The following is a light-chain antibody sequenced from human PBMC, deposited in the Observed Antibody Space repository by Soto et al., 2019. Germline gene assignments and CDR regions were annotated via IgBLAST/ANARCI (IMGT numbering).Light chain of an antibody. V-gene: IGKV3-15*01. CDR3: QQYNDWPSMYT. J-gene: IGKJ2*01. CDR2: GAS. Sequence: EIVMTHSPATLSVSPGERATLSCRASQSFDSNLAWYQQKPGQAPRLLIFGASTRASGVPARFSGSGSGTEFTLTISSLQSEDFAVYYCQQYNDWPSMYTFGQGTKLEMK. CDR1: QSFDSN.